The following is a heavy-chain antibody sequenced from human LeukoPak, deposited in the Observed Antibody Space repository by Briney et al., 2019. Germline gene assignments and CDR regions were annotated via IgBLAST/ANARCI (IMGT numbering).Heavy chain of an antibody. D-gene: IGHD2-21*02. J-gene: IGHJ6*03. CDR1: GFTFSSYW. CDR2: INSDGSST. V-gene: IGHV3-74*01. CDR3: ASEGTYCGGDCYSPYYYYYYMDV. Sequence: GGSLRLSCAASGFTFSSYWMHWVRQAPGKGLVWVSRINSDGSSTSYADSVKGRFTISRDNAKNTLYLQMNSLRAEGTAVYYCASEGTYCGGDCYSPYYYYYYMDVWGKATTVTVTS.